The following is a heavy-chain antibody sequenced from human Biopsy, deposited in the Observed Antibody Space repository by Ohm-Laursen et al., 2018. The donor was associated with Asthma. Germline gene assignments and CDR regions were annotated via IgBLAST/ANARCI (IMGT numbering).Heavy chain of an antibody. Sequence: SLRLSCAASGFTFSNYAMSWVRQAPGKGLEWVSAISGSGGSTYYADSVKGRFTISRDNSKNTLYLQMNSLRAEDTAVYYCAKGYYYDRSGFDYWGQGTLVTVSS. V-gene: IGHV3-23*01. CDR2: ISGSGGST. CDR1: GFTFSNYA. CDR3: AKGYYYDRSGFDY. J-gene: IGHJ4*02. D-gene: IGHD3-22*01.